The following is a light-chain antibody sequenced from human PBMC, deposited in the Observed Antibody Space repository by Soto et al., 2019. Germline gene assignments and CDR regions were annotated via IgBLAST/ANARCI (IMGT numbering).Light chain of an antibody. CDR2: GAS. Sequence: DIQMTQSPSSVSASIGDTVTITCRASQDISTLLAWYQQKPGKAPKLLIYGASTLESGVPSRFSGRGSGTDFTLTISSLQPEDFATYFCQQADCFPLTFGGGTKVEMK. V-gene: IGKV1D-12*01. CDR3: QQADCFPLT. J-gene: IGKJ4*01. CDR1: QDISTL.